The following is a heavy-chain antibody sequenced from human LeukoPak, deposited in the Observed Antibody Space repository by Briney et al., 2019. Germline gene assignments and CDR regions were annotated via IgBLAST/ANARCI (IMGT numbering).Heavy chain of an antibody. CDR1: GYTFTSYF. D-gene: IGHD3-9*01. Sequence: ASVKVSCKASGYTFTSYFMHWVRQAPGQGLDWMGIINPSGGSTSYAQKLQGRVTMTRDTSTSTVYMELSSLRSEDTAVYYCARDQRYFDRGGSWFDPWGQGTLVTVSS. CDR3: ARDQRYFDRGGSWFDP. V-gene: IGHV1-46*01. J-gene: IGHJ5*02. CDR2: INPSGGST.